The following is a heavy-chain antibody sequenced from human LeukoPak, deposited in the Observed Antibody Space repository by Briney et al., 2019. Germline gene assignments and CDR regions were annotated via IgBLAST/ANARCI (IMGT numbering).Heavy chain of an antibody. D-gene: IGHD5-12*01. V-gene: IGHV1-69*06. CDR3: TTDRYSGYDFC. Sequence: ASVKVSCKASGGTFSSYAISWVRQARGQGLEWMGGIIPIFGTANYAQKFQGRVTITADKSTSTAYMELSSLRSEDTAVYYCTTDRYSGYDFCWGQGTLVTVSS. J-gene: IGHJ4*02. CDR2: IIPIFGTA. CDR1: GGTFSSYA.